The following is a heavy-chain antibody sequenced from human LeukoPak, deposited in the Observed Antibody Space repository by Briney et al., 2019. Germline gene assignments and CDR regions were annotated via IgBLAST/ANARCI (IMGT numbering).Heavy chain of an antibody. J-gene: IGHJ4*02. D-gene: IGHD4-17*01. CDR2: IGGSGGYT. Sequence: PGGSLRLSCAASGFTFSNYAMSWVRQAPGKGLEWVSAIGGSGGYTQYADSVKGRFTISRDNSKNTLHLQMNSLRADDTAIYYCAKDKNADSYYFDYWGQGTLVTVSS. CDR1: GFTFSNYA. CDR3: AKDKNADSYYFDY. V-gene: IGHV3-23*01.